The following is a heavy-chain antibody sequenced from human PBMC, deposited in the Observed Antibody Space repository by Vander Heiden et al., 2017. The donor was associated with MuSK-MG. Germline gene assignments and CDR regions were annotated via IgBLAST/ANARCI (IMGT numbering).Heavy chain of an antibody. CDR2: INHSGST. CDR3: ARSKGLVVTPDY. D-gene: IGHD3-22*01. V-gene: IGHV4-34*01. J-gene: IGHJ4*02. CDR1: GGSCSGYY. Sequence: QVQLQQWGAGLLKPSETLSLTCAVYGGSCSGYYWSWIRQPPGKGLEWIGEINHSGSTNYNPSLKSRVTISVDTSKIQFSLKLSSVTAADTAVYYCARSKGLVVTPDYWGQGTLVTVSS.